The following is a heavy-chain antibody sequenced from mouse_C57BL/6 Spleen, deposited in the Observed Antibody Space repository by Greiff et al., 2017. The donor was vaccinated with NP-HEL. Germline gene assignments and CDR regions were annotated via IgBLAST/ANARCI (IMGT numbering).Heavy chain of an antibody. Sequence: QVQLQQSGAELVRPGASVTLSCKASGYTFTDYEMHWVKQTPVHGLEWIGAIDPETGGTAYNQKFKGKAILTADKSSSTAYMELRSLTSEDSAVYYCTRDDGYLSFDYWGQGTTLTVSS. CDR3: TRDDGYLSFDY. CDR1: GYTFTDYE. D-gene: IGHD2-3*01. CDR2: IDPETGGT. V-gene: IGHV1-15*01. J-gene: IGHJ2*01.